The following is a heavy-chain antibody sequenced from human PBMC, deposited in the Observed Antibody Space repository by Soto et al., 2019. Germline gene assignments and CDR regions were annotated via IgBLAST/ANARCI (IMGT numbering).Heavy chain of an antibody. D-gene: IGHD6-13*01. CDR2: ISGSSDGT. CDR3: ARDGIAADVNWFDP. V-gene: IGHV3-23*01. Sequence: EVQLLESGGGLVQPGGSLRLSCAASGFTLSTYAMSWIRQAPGKGLEWVSAISGSSDGTYYADSVKGRFTISRDKSKNTLYLQMNSLRAEDTAVYYCARDGIAADVNWFDPWGQGTLVTVSS. J-gene: IGHJ5*02. CDR1: GFTLSTYA.